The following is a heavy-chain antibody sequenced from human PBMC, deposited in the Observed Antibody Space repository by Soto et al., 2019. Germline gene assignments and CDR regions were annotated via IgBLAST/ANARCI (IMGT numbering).Heavy chain of an antibody. V-gene: IGHV4-61*08. CDR1: GVSVSSGGYY. CDR2: VYFSGST. Sequence: SETLSLTCTVSGVSVSSGGYYWSWIRQPPGKGLEWIGYVYFSGSTNFNPSLKSRVTMSVDRPKTQFSLKLTSVTAADTAVYFCARDTIRSGTYYRLWLDPWGQGTLVTVSS. D-gene: IGHD1-26*01. CDR3: ARDTIRSGTYYRLWLDP. J-gene: IGHJ5*02.